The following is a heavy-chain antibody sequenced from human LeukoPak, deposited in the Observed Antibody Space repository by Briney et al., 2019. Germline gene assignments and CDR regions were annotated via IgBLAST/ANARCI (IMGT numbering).Heavy chain of an antibody. CDR2: IIPIFGTA. V-gene: IGHV1-69*05. CDR1: GGTFSSYA. D-gene: IGHD1-26*01. J-gene: IGHJ6*03. CDR3: ARSKVGATKKGSYYYYMDV. Sequence: SVKVSCKASGGTFSSYAISWVRQAPGQGLEWMGGIIPIFGTANYAQKFQGRVTITTDESTSTAYMELSSLRSEDTAVYYCARSKVGATKKGSYYYYMDVWGKGTTVTVSS.